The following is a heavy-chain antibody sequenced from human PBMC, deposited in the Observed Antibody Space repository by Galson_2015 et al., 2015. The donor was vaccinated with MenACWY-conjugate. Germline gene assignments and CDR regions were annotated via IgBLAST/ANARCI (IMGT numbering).Heavy chain of an antibody. J-gene: IGHJ4*02. Sequence: SLRLSCAASGFIFNNYWMSWVRQVPGKGPEWVANIKQDGSEKYYVDSVRGRFTISRDNAKNSLYPQMNSLRAEDTAVYYCARDFCFYCSRYYCYSPFWGQGTLVTVSS. V-gene: IGHV3-7*03. CDR2: IKQDGSEK. CDR3: ARDFCFYCSRYYCYSPF. D-gene: IGHD3-22*01. CDR1: GFIFNNYW.